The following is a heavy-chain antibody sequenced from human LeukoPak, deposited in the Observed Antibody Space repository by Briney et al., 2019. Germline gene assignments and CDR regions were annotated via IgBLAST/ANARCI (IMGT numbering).Heavy chain of an antibody. CDR2: ISWNSGSI. CDR1: GFTFDDYA. V-gene: IGHV3-9*01. Sequence: GGSLRLSCAASGFTFDDYAMHWVRQAPGKGLEWVSGISWNSGSIGYADSVKGRFTISRDNAKNSLYLQMNSLRAEDTALYYCAKDIGPRCSTKRPHGADPYWGQGTLVTVSS. CDR3: AKDIGPRCSTKRPHGADPY. D-gene: IGHD6-13*01. J-gene: IGHJ4*02.